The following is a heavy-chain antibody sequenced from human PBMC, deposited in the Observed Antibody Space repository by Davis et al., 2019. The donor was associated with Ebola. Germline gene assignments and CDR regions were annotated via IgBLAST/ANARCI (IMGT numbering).Heavy chain of an antibody. CDR1: GGTFSSYA. CDR3: ARSAGYYGSGSDAFDI. J-gene: IGHJ3*02. V-gene: IGHV1-69*13. CDR2: IIPIFGTA. Sequence: SVKVSCKASGGTFSSYAISWVRQAPGQGLEWMGGIIPIFGTANYAQKFQDRVTITADESTSTAYMELSSLRSEDTAVYYCARSAGYYGSGSDAFDIWGQGTMVTVSS. D-gene: IGHD3-10*01.